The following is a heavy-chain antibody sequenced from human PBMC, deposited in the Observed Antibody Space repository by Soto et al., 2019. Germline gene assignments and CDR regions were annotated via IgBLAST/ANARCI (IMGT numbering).Heavy chain of an antibody. CDR2: ISGSGGRT. CDR3: AKDLRITMVRGVIFPGGYFDY. CDR1: GFTFSSYA. V-gene: IGHV3-23*01. J-gene: IGHJ4*02. Sequence: GGSLRLSCAASGFTFSSYAMSWVRQAPGKGLEWVSAISGSGGRTYYADSVKGGFTISRDNSKNTLYLQMNSLRAEDTAVYYCAKDLRITMVRGVIFPGGYFDYWGQGTLVTVSS. D-gene: IGHD3-10*01.